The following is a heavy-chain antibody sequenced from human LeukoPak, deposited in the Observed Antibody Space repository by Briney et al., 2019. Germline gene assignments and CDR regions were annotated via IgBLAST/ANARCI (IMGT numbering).Heavy chain of an antibody. CDR3: AAWGVDYGGNFDYSDY. J-gene: IGHJ4*02. Sequence: PSETLSLTCTLSRGSIMTTHWWSWVRQPPGKGLEWIGEIYHTGTTNYSPSLKSRLTISVDQSRNQFSLRLSSVTAADTATYYCAAWGVDYGGNFDYSDYWGQGTLVTVSS. V-gene: IGHV4-4*02. CDR1: RGSIMTTHW. CDR2: IYHTGTT. D-gene: IGHD4-23*01.